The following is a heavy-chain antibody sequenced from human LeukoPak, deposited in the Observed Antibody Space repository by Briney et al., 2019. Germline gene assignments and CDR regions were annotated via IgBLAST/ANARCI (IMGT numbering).Heavy chain of an antibody. CDR1: GGSISSYY. CDR2: IYYSGST. V-gene: IGHV4-59*01. J-gene: IGHJ4*02. D-gene: IGHD7-27*01. CDR3: ARARSAMGMFDY. Sequence: SETLSLTCTVSGGSISSYYWSWIRQPPGKGLEWIGYIYYSGSTNYNPSLKSRVTISVDTSKNQFSLKLSSVTAADTAVYYCARARSAMGMFDYWGQGTLVTVSS.